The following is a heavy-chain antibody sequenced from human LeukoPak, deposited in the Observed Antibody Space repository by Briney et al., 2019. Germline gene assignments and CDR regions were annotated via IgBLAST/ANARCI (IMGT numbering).Heavy chain of an antibody. Sequence: GGSLRLSCAASGFTFSSYEMNWVRQAPGKGLEWVSYISTSGSNKYYADSVKGRFTISRDNAKNSLYLQMNSLRAEDTAVYHCARGGWYVGFDFWGQGTLVTVAS. V-gene: IGHV3-48*03. CDR2: ISTSGSNK. CDR3: ARGGWYVGFDF. J-gene: IGHJ4*02. CDR1: GFTFSSYE. D-gene: IGHD6-19*01.